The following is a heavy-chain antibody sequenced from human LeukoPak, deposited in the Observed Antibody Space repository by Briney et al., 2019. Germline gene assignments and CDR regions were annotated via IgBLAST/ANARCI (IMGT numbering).Heavy chain of an antibody. Sequence: GASVKVSCKASGYTFTGYYIHYIRQAPGQGLEWMGIINPSGGSTSYAQKFQGRVTMTRDTSTSTVYMELSSLRSEDTAVYYCAKSSIAAAPFDPWGQGTLVTVSS. CDR3: AKSSIAAAPFDP. CDR1: GYTFTGYY. J-gene: IGHJ5*02. D-gene: IGHD6-13*01. CDR2: INPSGGST. V-gene: IGHV1-46*01.